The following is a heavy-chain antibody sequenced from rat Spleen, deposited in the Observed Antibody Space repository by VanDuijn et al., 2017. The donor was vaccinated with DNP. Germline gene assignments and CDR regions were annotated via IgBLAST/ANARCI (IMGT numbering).Heavy chain of an antibody. J-gene: IGHJ2*01. CDR2: ISYEGGTT. D-gene: IGHD4-4*01. Sequence: EVQLVESGGGLVPPGGALKLSCAASGFTFSDYYMAWVRQTPKKGLEWVASISYEGGTTYYGDSVKGRFTVSRDNAKDTLYLQRNSLRSEDTATYYCARRGYGYEDYWGQGVMVTVSS. CDR1: GFTFSDYY. V-gene: IGHV5-22*01. CDR3: ARRGYGYEDY.